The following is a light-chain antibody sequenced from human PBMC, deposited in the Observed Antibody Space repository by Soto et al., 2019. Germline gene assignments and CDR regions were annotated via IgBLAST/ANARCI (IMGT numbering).Light chain of an antibody. V-gene: IGKV3-20*01. CDR2: GAS. Sequence: EIVLTQSPGTLSLSPGERATLSCRASQSVSSSYLARYQQKPGQAPRLLIYGASSRATGIPDRFSGSGSGTDFTLTISRLEPEDFAVYYCQQYGNSPVTFGQGTKVEIK. J-gene: IGKJ1*01. CDR1: QSVSSSY. CDR3: QQYGNSPVT.